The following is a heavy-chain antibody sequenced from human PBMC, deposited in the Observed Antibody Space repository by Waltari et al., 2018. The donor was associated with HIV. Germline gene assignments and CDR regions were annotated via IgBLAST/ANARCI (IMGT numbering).Heavy chain of an antibody. CDR1: GYPITSGYH. CDR3: ARSEGAQTATIFDR. Sequence: QVQLQESGPGLVKPSETLSLTCGVSGYPITSGYHWGWIRQPPGMGLEWIGSIFHSGGASYNPPLRSRVTISVDTSKNQFSLKLNSVTAADTAVYFCARSEGAQTATIFDRWGQGTLVTVSS. J-gene: IGHJ4*02. CDR2: IFHSGGA. D-gene: IGHD3-3*01. V-gene: IGHV4-38-2*01.